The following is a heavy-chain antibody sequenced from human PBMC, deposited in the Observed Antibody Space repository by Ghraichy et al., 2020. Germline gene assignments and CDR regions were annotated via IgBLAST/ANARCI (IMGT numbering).Heavy chain of an antibody. V-gene: IGHV4-61*03. CDR3: ASAPLELLLFDN. J-gene: IGHJ5*02. CDR2: IYYSGST. D-gene: IGHD3-3*01. Sequence: SQTLSLTCTVSGGSVTSDSYYWNWIRQTPGKGLEWIGYIYYSGSTNYNPSLESRATISLDTSKNHFSLKLTSVTAADTAVYYRASAPLELLLFDNWGQGTLVTVSS. CDR1: GGSVTSDSYY.